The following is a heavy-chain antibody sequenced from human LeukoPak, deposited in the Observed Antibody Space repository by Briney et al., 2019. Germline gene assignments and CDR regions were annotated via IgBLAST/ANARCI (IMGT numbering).Heavy chain of an antibody. CDR2: INPSGGST. V-gene: IGHV1-46*01. D-gene: IGHD5-18*01. CDR1: GYTFTSYY. J-gene: IGHJ6*02. Sequence: GASVKVSCKASGYTFTSYYMHWVRQAPGQGLEWMGIINPSGGSTSYAQKFQGRVTMTRDTSTSTVYMELSSLRSEDRAVYYCARAVDTAMGRLGRYYGMDVWGQGTTVTVSS. CDR3: ARAVDTAMGRLGRYYGMDV.